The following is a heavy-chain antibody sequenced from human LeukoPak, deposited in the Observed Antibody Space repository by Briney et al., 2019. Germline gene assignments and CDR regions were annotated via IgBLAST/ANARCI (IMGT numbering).Heavy chain of an antibody. J-gene: IGHJ3*02. CDR1: GGSISSGGYY. Sequence: PSQTLSLTCTVSGGSISSGGYYWSWIRQHPGKGLEWIGYIYYSGSTYYNPSLKSRVTISVDTSKNQFSLKLSSVTAADTAVYYCARDLGTPLSAFDIWGQGTMVTVSS. V-gene: IGHV4-31*03. D-gene: IGHD3-10*01. CDR3: ARDLGTPLSAFDI. CDR2: IYYSGST.